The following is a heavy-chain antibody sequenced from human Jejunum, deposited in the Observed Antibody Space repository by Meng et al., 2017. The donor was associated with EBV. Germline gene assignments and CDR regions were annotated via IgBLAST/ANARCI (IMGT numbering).Heavy chain of an antibody. Sequence: QVQQVQSGAEVKKPGASVKVSCKASAYTFAGYYMHWVRQAPGQGLEWMGRINPNSGGANYAQKFQGRVTMTRDTSISTAYMELSRLRSDDTAVYYCAREGLVGDLRYFDLWGRGTLVTVSS. D-gene: IGHD3-16*01. CDR3: AREGLVGDLRYFDL. CDR1: AYTFAGYY. J-gene: IGHJ2*01. V-gene: IGHV1-2*06. CDR2: INPNSGGA.